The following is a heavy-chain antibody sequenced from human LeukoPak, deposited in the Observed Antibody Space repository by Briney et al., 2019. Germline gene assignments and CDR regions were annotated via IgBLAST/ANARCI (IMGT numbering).Heavy chain of an antibody. J-gene: IGHJ4*02. Sequence: GRSLRLSCAASGFTFSSYAMHWVRQAPGKGLEWVAVISYDGSNKYYADSVKGRFTISRDNSKNTLYLQMNSLRAEDTAVYYCAAMVRGVIIDDYWGQGTLVTVSS. V-gene: IGHV3-30-3*01. CDR1: GFTFSSYA. CDR3: AAMVRGVIIDDY. CDR2: ISYDGSNK. D-gene: IGHD3-10*01.